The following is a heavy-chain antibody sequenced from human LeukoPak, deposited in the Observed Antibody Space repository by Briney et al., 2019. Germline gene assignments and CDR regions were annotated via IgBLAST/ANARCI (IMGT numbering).Heavy chain of an antibody. CDR2: ISYDGSNK. Sequence: PGGSLSLSCAASGFTLSSSAMHWVRQTPGKGLEWVAVISYDGSNKYYADSVTGRFTISRDNSKNTLYLQMNSLRAEDTAVYSCARALSWQWLVAFDIWGQGTMVTVSS. CDR3: ARALSWQWLVAFDI. V-gene: IGHV3-30*04. D-gene: IGHD6-19*01. CDR1: GFTLSSSA. J-gene: IGHJ3*02.